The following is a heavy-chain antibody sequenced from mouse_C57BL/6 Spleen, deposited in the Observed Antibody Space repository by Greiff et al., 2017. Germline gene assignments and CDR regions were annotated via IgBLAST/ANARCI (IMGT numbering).Heavy chain of an antibody. CDR3: ARPLYDYDDVLFAY. CDR1: GFTFSDYG. J-gene: IGHJ3*01. D-gene: IGHD2-4*01. V-gene: IGHV5-17*01. Sequence: DVQLVESGGGLVKPGGSLKLSCAASGFTFSDYGMHWVRQAPEKGLEWVAYISSGSSTIYYADTVKGRFTISRDNAKNTLFLQMTSLRSEDTAMYYCARPLYDYDDVLFAYWGQGTLVTVSA. CDR2: ISSGSSTI.